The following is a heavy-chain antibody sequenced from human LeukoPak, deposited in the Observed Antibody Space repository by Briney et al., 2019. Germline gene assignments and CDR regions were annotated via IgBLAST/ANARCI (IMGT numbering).Heavy chain of an antibody. CDR2: IHRSGSP. J-gene: IGHJ3*02. Sequence: SETLSLTCTVSLDSTTSNFWSWVRQPPGKGLEWIGEIHRSGSPNYNPSLQSRVTISIDRSRNQIVLELSSVTAADTAVYYCAREGRGSGTYYKDAFDIWGQGTMVTVSS. CDR3: AREGRGSGTYYKDAFDI. CDR1: LDSTTSNF. V-gene: IGHV4-4*02. D-gene: IGHD3-10*01.